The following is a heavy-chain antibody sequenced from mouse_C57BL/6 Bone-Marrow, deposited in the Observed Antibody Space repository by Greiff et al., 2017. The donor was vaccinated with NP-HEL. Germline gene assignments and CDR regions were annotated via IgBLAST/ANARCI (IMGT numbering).Heavy chain of an antibody. CDR2: ISDGGSYT. J-gene: IGHJ4*01. Sequence: EVQLMESGGGLVKPGGSLKLSCAASGFTFSSYAMSWVRQTPEKRLEWVATISDGGSYTYYPDNVKGRFTISRDNAKNNLYLQMSHLKSEDTAMYYCARGIYYGYPYAMDYWGQGTSVTVSS. CDR1: GFTFSSYA. D-gene: IGHD2-2*01. V-gene: IGHV5-4*01. CDR3: ARGIYYGYPYAMDY.